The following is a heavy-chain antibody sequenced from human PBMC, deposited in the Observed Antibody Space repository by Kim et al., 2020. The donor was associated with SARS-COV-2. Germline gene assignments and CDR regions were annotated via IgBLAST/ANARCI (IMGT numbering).Heavy chain of an antibody. CDR2: YYSGGT. CDR3: ARVHDY. V-gene: IGHV4-30-4*01. J-gene: IGHJ4*02. Sequence: YYSGGTYYNPSLKSRVTISVDTSKNQFSLKLSSVTAADTAVYYCARVHDYWGQGTLVTVSS.